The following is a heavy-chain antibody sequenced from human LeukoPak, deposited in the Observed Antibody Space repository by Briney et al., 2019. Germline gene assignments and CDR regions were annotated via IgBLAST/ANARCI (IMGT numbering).Heavy chain of an antibody. J-gene: IGHJ6*02. CDR1: GGSISSYY. CDR3: ASLGIAAAGSYYYGMDV. D-gene: IGHD6-13*01. Sequence: PSETLSLTCTVSGGSISSYYWGWIRQPPGKGLEWIGYIYYSGSTNYNPSLKSRVTISVDTSKNQFSLKLSSVTAADTAVYYCASLGIAAAGSYYYGMDVWGQGTTVTVSS. V-gene: IGHV4-59*08. CDR2: IYYSGST.